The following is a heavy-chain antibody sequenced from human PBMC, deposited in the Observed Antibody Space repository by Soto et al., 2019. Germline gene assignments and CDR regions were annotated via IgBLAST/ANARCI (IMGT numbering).Heavy chain of an antibody. CDR3: AKAFERYCSGGSCYFDY. CDR1: GFTFDDYA. Sequence: EVQLVESGGGLVQPGRSLRLSCAASGFTFDDYAMHWVRQAPGQGLEWVSGISWNSGSIGYADSVKGRFAISRDNAKNSLYLQMNSLRAEVTALYYCAKAFERYCSGGSCYFDYWGQGTLVTVSS. V-gene: IGHV3-9*01. J-gene: IGHJ4*02. CDR2: ISWNSGSI. D-gene: IGHD2-15*01.